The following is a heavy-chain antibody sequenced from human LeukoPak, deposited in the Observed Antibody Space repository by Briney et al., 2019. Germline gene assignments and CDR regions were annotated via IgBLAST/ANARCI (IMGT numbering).Heavy chain of an antibody. Sequence: GGSLRLSCAASGFTFSSYAMSWVRQAPGKGLEWVSAISGSGGSTYYADSVKGRFTISRDNSKNTLYLQMNSLRAEDTAVYYCAKTYDILTGYYEYYGMDVWGQGTTVTVS. CDR3: AKTYDILTGYYEYYGMDV. D-gene: IGHD3-9*01. V-gene: IGHV3-23*01. CDR1: GFTFSSYA. J-gene: IGHJ6*02. CDR2: ISGSGGST.